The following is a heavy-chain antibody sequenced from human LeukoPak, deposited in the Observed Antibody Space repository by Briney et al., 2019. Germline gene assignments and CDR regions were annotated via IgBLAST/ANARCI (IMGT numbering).Heavy chain of an antibody. CDR1: GYTFTSYG. CDR2: ISAYNGNT. CDR3: ARATLFWSGFPDNWFDP. Sequence: ASVKLSCKASGYTFTSYGISWVRQAPGQGLEWMGWISAYNGNTNYAQKLQGRDTMTTDTSTSTAYMELRSLRSDDTAVYYCARATLFWSGFPDNWFDPWGQGTLVTVSS. V-gene: IGHV1-18*01. J-gene: IGHJ5*02. D-gene: IGHD3-3*01.